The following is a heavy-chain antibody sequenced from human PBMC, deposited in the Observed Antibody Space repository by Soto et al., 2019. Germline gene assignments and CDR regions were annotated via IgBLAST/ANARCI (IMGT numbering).Heavy chain of an antibody. CDR1: GDSVSSNTAA. V-gene: IGHV6-1*01. Sequence: PSRALSLTCAISGDSVSSNTAAWNWLRQSPSRGLEWLGRTYHRYKWYHHYGESVKSRLTINPDTSKNQFSLLLNSVTPEDTALYFCAREEGQLGAFDYWGQGSLVTVSS. CDR3: AREEGQLGAFDY. D-gene: IGHD6-6*01. J-gene: IGHJ4*02. CDR2: TYHRYKWYH.